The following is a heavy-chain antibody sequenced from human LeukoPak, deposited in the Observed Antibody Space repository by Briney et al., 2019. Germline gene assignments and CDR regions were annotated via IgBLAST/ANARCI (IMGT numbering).Heavy chain of an antibody. CDR1: GFTFSSYW. CDR2: IKQDGSQG. V-gene: IGHV3-7*01. CDR3: ARGFCSSGRCSKYDY. D-gene: IGHD2-15*01. J-gene: IGHJ4*02. Sequence: GGSLRLSCAASGFTFSSYWMHWVRQAPGKGLEWVAKIKQDGSQGYYVDSVTGRFTISRDNAKNSLYLQMNSLRADDTAIYYCARGFCSSGRCSKYDYWGQGTLVTVSS.